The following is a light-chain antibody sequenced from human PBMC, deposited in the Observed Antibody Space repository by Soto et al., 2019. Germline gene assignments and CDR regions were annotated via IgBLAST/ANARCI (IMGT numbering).Light chain of an antibody. CDR1: SSNIGSNT. CDR3: AAWDATLNGL. V-gene: IGLV1-44*01. J-gene: IGLJ2*01. Sequence: QSVLTQPPSASWTPGQRVTISCSGSSSNIGSNTVNWYQQVPGTAPKLLIYSNNQRPSGVPDRFSGSKSGTSASLAISGLQSEDEADYYCAAWDATLNGLFGGGTKLTVL. CDR2: SNN.